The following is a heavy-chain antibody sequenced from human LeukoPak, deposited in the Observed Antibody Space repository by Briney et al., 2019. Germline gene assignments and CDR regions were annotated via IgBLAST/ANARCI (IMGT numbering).Heavy chain of an antibody. CDR3: ARPYYYDSRIDP. J-gene: IGHJ5*02. CDR1: GGSISSGDYY. Sequence: SQTLSLTCTVSGGSISSGDYYWSLIRQPPGKGLEWIAYMYYSGSTYYNPSLKSRVTMSADTSKNQLSLKLSSVTAADTAVYYCARPYYYDSRIDPWGQGILVTVSS. V-gene: IGHV4-30-4*01. CDR2: MYYSGST. D-gene: IGHD3-22*01.